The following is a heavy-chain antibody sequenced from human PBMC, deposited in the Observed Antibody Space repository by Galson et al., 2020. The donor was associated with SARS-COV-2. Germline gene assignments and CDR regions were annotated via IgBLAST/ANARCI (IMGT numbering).Heavy chain of an antibody. CDR3: ASFIAAAGPQGFDP. Sequence: SLKISCAASGFTFSSYEMNWVRQAPGKGLEWVSYISSSGSTIYYADSVKGRFTISRDNAKNSLYLQMNSLRAEDTAVYYCASFIAAAGPQGFDPWGQGTLVTVSS. CDR1: GFTFSSYE. J-gene: IGHJ5*02. D-gene: IGHD6-13*01. CDR2: ISSSGSTI. V-gene: IGHV3-48*03.